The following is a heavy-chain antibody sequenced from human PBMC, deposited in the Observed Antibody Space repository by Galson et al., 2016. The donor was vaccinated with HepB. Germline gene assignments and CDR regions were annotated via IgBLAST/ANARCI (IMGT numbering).Heavy chain of an antibody. V-gene: IGHV3-21*01. D-gene: IGHD6-13*01. CDR3: ARDRYSSKWSDAFDI. CDR1: GFSFSSNS. Sequence: SLRLSCAASGFSFSSNSMNWVRQAPGKGLEWVSSISSSSDDIYYADSVKGRFTISRDNAKNSLYLQMNSLRGEDTAVNYCARDRYSSKWSDAFDIWGQGTMVIVS. J-gene: IGHJ3*02. CDR2: ISSSSDDI.